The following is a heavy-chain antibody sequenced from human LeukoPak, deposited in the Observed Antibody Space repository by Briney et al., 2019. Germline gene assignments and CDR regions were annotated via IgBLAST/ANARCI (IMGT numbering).Heavy chain of an antibody. CDR1: GGSISSSNW. CDR3: ARGNVYTYAYGPFDY. V-gene: IGHV4-4*02. J-gene: IGHJ4*02. CDR2: IYHSGST. D-gene: IGHD5-18*01. Sequence: TSGTLSLTCAVSGGSISSSNWWSWVRQPPGKGLEWIGEIYHSGSTNYNPSLKSRVTMSVDTSKNQFSLKLTSVTAADTAVYYCARGNVYTYAYGPFDYWGQGTLITVSS.